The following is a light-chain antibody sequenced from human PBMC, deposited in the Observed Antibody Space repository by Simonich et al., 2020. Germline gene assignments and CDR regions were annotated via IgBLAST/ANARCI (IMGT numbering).Light chain of an antibody. CDR2: WAS. CDR3: QQYYSTPLT. V-gene: IGKV4-1*01. Sequence: DIVMTQSPDSMAVSLGERATINCKSSQSFLYSPNNKNYLVWYQQKPGQPPKQLIYWASTRESGVPDRISGSGSGTDFTLPISSLQAEDVAVYYCQQYYSTPLTFGGGTKVEIK. J-gene: IGKJ4*01. CDR1: QSFLYSPNNKNY.